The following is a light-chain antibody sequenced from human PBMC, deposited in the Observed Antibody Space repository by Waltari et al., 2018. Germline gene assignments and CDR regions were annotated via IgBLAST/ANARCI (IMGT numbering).Light chain of an antibody. CDR2: RAS. J-gene: IGKJ2*01. V-gene: IGKV1-5*03. CDR3: QQYNSNSYT. CDR1: QSVSTW. Sequence: DIQMTQSPSTLSASVGDRVTITCRASQSVSTWFGWYQHKPGKAPKLLIYRASSLQRGVPSRFSGSGSGTEFTLTIISLQPDDFATYYCQQYNSNSYTFGQGTKLEI.